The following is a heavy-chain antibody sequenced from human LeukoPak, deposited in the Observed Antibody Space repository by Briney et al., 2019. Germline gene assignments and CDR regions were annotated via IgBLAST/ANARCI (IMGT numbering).Heavy chain of an antibody. CDR3: ARGLSKQWLVHTRTFDY. J-gene: IGHJ4*02. CDR1: GSTFSSYG. V-gene: IGHV1-18*01. CDR2: ISAYNGNT. Sequence: GASVKVSCKASGSTFSSYGFSWVRQAPGQGLEWMGWISAYNGNTNYVQKFQGRVTMTRNTSISTAYMELSSLRSEDTAVYYCARGLSKQWLVHTRTFDYWGQGTLVTVSS. D-gene: IGHD6-19*01.